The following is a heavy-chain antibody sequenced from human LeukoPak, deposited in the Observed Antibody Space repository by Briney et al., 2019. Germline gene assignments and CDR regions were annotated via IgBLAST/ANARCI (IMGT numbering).Heavy chain of an antibody. D-gene: IGHD1-26*01. CDR1: GFTFSSYA. J-gene: IGHJ4*02. Sequence: GGSLRLSCAASGFTFSSYAMHWVRQAPGKGLEWVANIKQDGSEKYYVDSVKGRFTISRDNAKNSLYLQMNSLRAEDTAVYYCARDDSGSYRFDYWGQGTLVTVSS. CDR3: ARDDSGSYRFDY. V-gene: IGHV3-7*01. CDR2: IKQDGSEK.